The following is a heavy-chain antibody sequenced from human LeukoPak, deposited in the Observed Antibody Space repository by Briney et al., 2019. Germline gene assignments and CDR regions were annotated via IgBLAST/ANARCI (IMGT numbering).Heavy chain of an antibody. D-gene: IGHD1-26*01. Sequence: GASVKVSCKASGYTLTGYFMHWVRQAPGQGFEWMGWIDPNSGGTNYAQNFQGRVTMTRDTSISTAYMELSRLRSDDTAVYYCARVRVTGSYGLDLGHWGQGTLVTVPS. CDR2: IDPNSGGT. CDR3: ARVRVTGSYGLDLGH. CDR1: GYTLTGYF. J-gene: IGHJ4*02. V-gene: IGHV1-2*02.